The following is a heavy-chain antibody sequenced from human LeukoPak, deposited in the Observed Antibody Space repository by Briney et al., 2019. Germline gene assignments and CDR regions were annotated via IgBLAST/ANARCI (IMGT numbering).Heavy chain of an antibody. CDR1: GFTFSSYG. CDR2: IWYDGSNK. D-gene: IGHD6-13*01. J-gene: IGHJ4*02. CDR3: ARGTAAGSYLFDY. Sequence: GGSLRLSCAASGFTFSSYGMHWVRQAPGKGLEWVAVIWYDGSNKYYADSVKGRFTISRDNSKNTLYLQMNSLRAEDTAVYYCARGTAAGSYLFDYWGQGTLVTVSS. V-gene: IGHV3-33*01.